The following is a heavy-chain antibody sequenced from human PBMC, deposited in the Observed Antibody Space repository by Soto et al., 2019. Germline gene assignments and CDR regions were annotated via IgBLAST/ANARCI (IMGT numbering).Heavy chain of an antibody. CDR2: VSTNNANT. J-gene: IGHJ4*02. V-gene: IGHV1-18*01. Sequence: ASVKVSCKTSGYNFTAYGLAWLRQAPGQRPEWMGWVSTNNANTKYAQKFQGRVTMTTDKSTTTTYMELRSLRSDDTAVYYCARELKTDSGAYYSFAYWGQGTLVTVSS. CDR3: ARELKTDSGAYYSFAY. D-gene: IGHD3-22*01. CDR1: GYNFTAYG.